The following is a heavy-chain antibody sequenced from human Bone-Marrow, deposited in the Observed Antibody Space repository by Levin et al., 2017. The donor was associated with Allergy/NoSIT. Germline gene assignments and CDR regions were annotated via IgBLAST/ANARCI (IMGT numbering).Heavy chain of an antibody. D-gene: IGHD1-14*01. CDR1: GGSFSGYY. CDR2: INHSGST. V-gene: IGHV4-34*01. CDR3: ARGGNPLPMY. J-gene: IGHJ4*02. Sequence: SQTLSLTCAVYGGSFSGYYWSWIRQPPGKGLEWIGEINHSGSTNYNPSLKSRVTISVDTSKNQFSLKLSSVTAADTAVYYCARGGNPLPMYWGQGTLVTVSS.